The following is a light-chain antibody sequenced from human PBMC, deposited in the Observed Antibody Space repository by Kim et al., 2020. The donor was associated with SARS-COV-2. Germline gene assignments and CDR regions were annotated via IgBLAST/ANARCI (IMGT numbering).Light chain of an antibody. CDR3: HMYSNAPCT. CDR2: AAS. V-gene: IGKV1-27*01. CDR1: HGISNY. J-gene: IGKJ1*01. Sequence: AAVGNGFTICWRSNHGISNYLAYYQHPPKDAPKLLFFAASTVHWGVPSLFGSGGSGEDFPLTISMLQPEDVATYCYHMYSNAPCTFGQGTKVEIK.